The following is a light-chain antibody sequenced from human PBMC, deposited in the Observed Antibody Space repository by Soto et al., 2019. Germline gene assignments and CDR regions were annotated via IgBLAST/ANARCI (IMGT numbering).Light chain of an antibody. J-gene: IGLJ2*01. CDR3: GTWDLNLGTVV. Sequence: QSVLTQPPSVSAAPGQKVTISCSGSSSNVGNNLVSWYQQLPGTAPKLLIYDNNQRPSGIPDRFSGSKSGTSATLGITGLQTGDEADYYCGTWDLNLGTVVFGGGTKVTVL. CDR2: DNN. V-gene: IGLV1-51*01. CDR1: SSNVGNNL.